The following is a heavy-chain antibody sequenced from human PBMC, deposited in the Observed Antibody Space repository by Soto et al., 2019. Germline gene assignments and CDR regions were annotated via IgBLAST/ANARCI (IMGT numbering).Heavy chain of an antibody. CDR3: ARGGYCSSTSCRARYYYYGMDV. J-gene: IGHJ6*02. V-gene: IGHV1-69*06. CDR2: IIPIFGTA. D-gene: IGHD2-2*01. Sequence: ASVKVSCKASGGTFSSYAISWVRQAPGQGLEWMGGIIPIFGTANYAQKFQGRVTITADKSTSTAYMELSSLRSEDTAVYYCARGGYCSSTSCRARYYYYGMDVWGQGTTVTVSS. CDR1: GGTFSSYA.